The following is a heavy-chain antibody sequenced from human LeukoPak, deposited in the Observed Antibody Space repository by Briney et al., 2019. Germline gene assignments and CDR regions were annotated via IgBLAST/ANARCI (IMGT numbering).Heavy chain of an antibody. CDR2: IYYSGST. CDR3: ARGAQRWLQSHFDY. J-gene: IGHJ4*02. D-gene: IGHD5-24*01. CDR1: GGSISSGVYY. V-gene: IGHV4-31*03. Sequence: SETLSLTCTVSGGSISSGVYYWSWIRQHPGKGLEWIEYIYYSGSTYYNPSLKSRVTISVDTSKNQFSLKLSSVTAADTAVYYCARGAQRWLQSHFDYWGQGTLVTVSS.